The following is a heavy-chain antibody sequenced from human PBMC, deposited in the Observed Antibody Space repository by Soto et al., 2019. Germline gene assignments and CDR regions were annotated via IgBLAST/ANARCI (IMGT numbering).Heavy chain of an antibody. CDR1: GLSVSNNH. D-gene: IGHD3-22*01. CDR2: IYSGGST. V-gene: IGHV3-53*05. J-gene: IGHJ3*02. CDR3: AKDRAYYYDSSGYYHDAFDI. Sequence: EVQLVETGGGLIQPGGSLRLSCAASGLSVSNNHMSWVRQAPGKGLEWVSIIYSGGSTYHADSVKGRFTISRDDSKNTVFLQMNRLRAEDTAVYYWAKDRAYYYDSSGYYHDAFDIWGEGTMVTVSS.